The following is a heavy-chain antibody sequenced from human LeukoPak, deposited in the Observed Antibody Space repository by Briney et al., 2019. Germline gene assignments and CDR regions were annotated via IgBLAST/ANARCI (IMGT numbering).Heavy chain of an antibody. V-gene: IGHV3-23*01. J-gene: IGHJ4*02. CDR1: GFTFSTSV. D-gene: IGHD2-21*01. Sequence: GGSLRLSCAASGFTFSTSVMTWVRQAPEKGLEFVSGIYENGGTTYYADSVKGRFSISRDNSKNTLYLQMDSLRGEDTAVYYCAKDFRIGYSAHFDYWGQGALVTVSS. CDR3: AKDFRIGYSAHFDY. CDR2: IYENGGTT.